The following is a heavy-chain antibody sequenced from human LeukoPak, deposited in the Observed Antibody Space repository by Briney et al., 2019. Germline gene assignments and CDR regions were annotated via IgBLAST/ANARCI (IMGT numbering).Heavy chain of an antibody. CDR2: IRYDGSNK. D-gene: IGHD5-24*01. Sequence: GGSLRLSCAASGFTFSSYGMHWVRQAPGKGLEWVAFIRYDGSNKYYADSVKGRFTISRDNSKNTLYLQMNSLRAEDTAVYYCAKDQDFVGWGDGYNSWFDYWGQGTLVTVSS. V-gene: IGHV3-30*02. CDR3: AKDQDFVGWGDGYNSWFDY. J-gene: IGHJ4*02. CDR1: GFTFSSYG.